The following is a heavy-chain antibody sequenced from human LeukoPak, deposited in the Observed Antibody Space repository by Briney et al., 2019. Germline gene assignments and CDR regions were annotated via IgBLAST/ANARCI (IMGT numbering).Heavy chain of an antibody. CDR3: ARLGLSWELLSP. D-gene: IGHD1-26*01. CDR1: GGSISSYY. V-gene: IGHV4-59*08. Sequence: SETLSLTCTVSGGSISSYYWSWIRQPPGKGLEWIGYIYYSGSTNYNPSLKNRVTISVDTSKNQFSLKLSSVTAADTAVYYCARLGLSWELLSPWGQGTLVTVSS. CDR2: IYYSGST. J-gene: IGHJ4*02.